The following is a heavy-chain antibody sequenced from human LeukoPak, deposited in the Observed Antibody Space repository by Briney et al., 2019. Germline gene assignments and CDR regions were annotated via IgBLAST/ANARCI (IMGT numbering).Heavy chain of an antibody. V-gene: IGHV4-39*02. CDR2: IYYSGST. CDR3: AKEGYSRGYYSYYYMDV. Sequence: SETLSLTRTVSGGSISGSSYYWGWIRQPPGKGLEWIVSIYYSGSTYYNPSLKSRVTISVDTSKNQFSLKLSSVTAADTAVYYCAKEGYSRGYYSYYYMDVWGKGTTVTVSS. J-gene: IGHJ6*03. CDR1: GGSISGSSYY. D-gene: IGHD6-13*01.